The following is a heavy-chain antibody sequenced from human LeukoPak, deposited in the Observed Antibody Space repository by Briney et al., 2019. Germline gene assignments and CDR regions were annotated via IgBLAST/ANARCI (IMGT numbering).Heavy chain of an antibody. J-gene: IGHJ4*02. CDR1: GDTFTGDD. Sequence: ASVRVSCKASGDTFTGDDMHWVRQAHGQGLEWKGWINPNSGGTNYAQTFPGSLTITRYTSISTAYMELSRLRSDHTAVYYCARLGSGSYNPDYWGQGTLVTVSS. D-gene: IGHD3-10*01. V-gene: IGHV1-2*02. CDR3: ARLGSGSYNPDY. CDR2: INPNSGGT.